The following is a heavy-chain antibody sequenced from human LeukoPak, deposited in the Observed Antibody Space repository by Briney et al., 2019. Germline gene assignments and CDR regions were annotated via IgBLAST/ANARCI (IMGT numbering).Heavy chain of an antibody. J-gene: IGHJ5*02. CDR1: GDPIRRYY. V-gene: IGHV4-59*01. CDR3: ARGPLEQKESGWFDP. CDR2: IYYSGST. D-gene: IGHD1-1*01. Sequence: SETLSLTCTVSGDPIRRYYWIWIRQPPGKGLEGVGYIYYSGSTNYNPYLKSRVTISVDTSKNQFSLKLSSLTAADTAVYYCARGPLEQKESGWFDPWGQGTLVTVSS.